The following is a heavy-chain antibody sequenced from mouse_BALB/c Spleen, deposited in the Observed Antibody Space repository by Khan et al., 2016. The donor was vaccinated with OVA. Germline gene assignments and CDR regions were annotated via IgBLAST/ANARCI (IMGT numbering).Heavy chain of an antibody. J-gene: IGHJ2*01. D-gene: IGHD1-2*01. CDR2: ISYSGST. CDR1: GYSITSGYG. Sequence: EVQLQESGPGLVKPSQSLSLTCTVTGYSITSGYGWNWIRQFPGNKLEWMGYISYSGSTNYNPSLNSRISITRDTSKNQFFLKLNSVTTEDTATYYCARTARIKYWGQGTTLTVSS. CDR3: ARTARIKY. V-gene: IGHV3-2*02.